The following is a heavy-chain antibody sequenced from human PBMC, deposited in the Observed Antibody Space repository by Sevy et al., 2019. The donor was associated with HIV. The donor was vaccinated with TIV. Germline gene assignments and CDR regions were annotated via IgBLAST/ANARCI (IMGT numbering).Heavy chain of an antibody. CDR1: GFTVSGNY. J-gene: IGHJ4*02. CDR2: ISSSGSYI. Sequence: GGSLRLSCAASGFTVSGNYMTWVRQAPGKGLECVSSISSSGSYIYYADSVKGRFTISRDDAKNSLYLQMNTLRAEDAALYYCARVRPYDTRDFDYWGQGTLVTVSS. CDR3: ARVRPYDTRDFDY. D-gene: IGHD3-22*01. V-gene: IGHV3-21*01.